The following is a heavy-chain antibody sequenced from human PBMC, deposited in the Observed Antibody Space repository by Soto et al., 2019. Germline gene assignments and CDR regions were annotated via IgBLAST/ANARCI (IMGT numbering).Heavy chain of an antibody. V-gene: IGHV1-69*02. CDR2: IIPILGIA. CDR1: GGTFSSYT. J-gene: IGHJ4*02. D-gene: IGHD6-19*01. Sequence: QVQLVQSGAEVKKPGSSVKVSCKASGGTFSSYTISWVRQAPGQGLEWMGRIIPILGIANYAQKFQGRVTITADKSTSTAYMELSSLRSEDTAVYYCATPYSSGWYQSGADYWGQGTLVTVSS. CDR3: ATPYSSGWYQSGADY.